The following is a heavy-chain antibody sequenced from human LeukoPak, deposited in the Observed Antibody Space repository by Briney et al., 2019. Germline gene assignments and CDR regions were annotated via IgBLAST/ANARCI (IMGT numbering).Heavy chain of an antibody. J-gene: IGHJ3*01. D-gene: IGHD6-13*01. CDR1: GGSISSYY. V-gene: IGHV4-59*08. CDR3: ARLHQQQLSV. CDR2: IYYSGST. Sequence: SETLSLTCTVSGGSISSYYWSWIRQPPGKGLEWIGYIYYSGSTYYNPSLKSRVTISVDTSKNQFSLKLTSVTAADTAVYYCARLHQQQLSVWGQGTLVTVSS.